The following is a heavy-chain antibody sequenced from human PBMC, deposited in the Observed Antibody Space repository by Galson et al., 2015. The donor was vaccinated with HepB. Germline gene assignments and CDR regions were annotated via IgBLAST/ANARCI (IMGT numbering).Heavy chain of an antibody. CDR1: GESFSDYH. V-gene: IGHV4-34*01. CDR2: INHSEGT. Sequence: SETLSLTCAVYGESFSDYHWNWIRQPPGKGLEWIGEINHSEGTHYSPSLKSRLTISVDTSKNQFSLKLTSVTAADTAVYYCARGLSGSNVVLPAAKRKHYYYMDVWGKGTTVIVSS. D-gene: IGHD2-2*01. CDR3: ARGLSGSNVVLPAAKRKHYYYMDV. J-gene: IGHJ6*03.